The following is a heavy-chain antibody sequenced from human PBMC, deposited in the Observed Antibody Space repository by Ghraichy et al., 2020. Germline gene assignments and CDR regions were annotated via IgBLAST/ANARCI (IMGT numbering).Heavy chain of an antibody. Sequence: GGSLRLSCAASGFTFSNYYVTWVRQAPGKGLEWVANIKQDGSDKFYVDSVKGRFTISRDNAKNSLYLQMHSLRAEDSGVYYCARGDSLGLGRGGSAFDIWGQGTVVTVSS. V-gene: IGHV3-7*03. CDR3: ARGDSLGLGRGGSAFDI. J-gene: IGHJ3*02. CDR2: IKQDGSDK. CDR1: GFTFSNYY. D-gene: IGHD3-10*01.